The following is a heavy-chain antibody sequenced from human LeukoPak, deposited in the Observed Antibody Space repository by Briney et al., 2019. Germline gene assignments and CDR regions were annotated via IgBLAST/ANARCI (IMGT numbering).Heavy chain of an antibody. CDR1: GYTFTGYY. CDR3: ARRLVDSNDGYDV. V-gene: IGHV1-2*02. D-gene: IGHD1-26*01. Sequence: AAVNLFCKASGYTFTGYYMHWVRQAPGQGLEWMGWINPNSGATTYAQIFQDRVTMTRDTSISTAYMELSRLRSDDTAVYYRARRLVDSNDGYDVWGQGKMGTVSS. CDR2: INPNSGAT. J-gene: IGHJ3*01.